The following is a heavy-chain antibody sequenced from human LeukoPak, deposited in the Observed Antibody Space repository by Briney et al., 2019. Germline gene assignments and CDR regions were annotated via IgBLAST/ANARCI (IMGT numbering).Heavy chain of an antibody. Sequence: SETLSLTCAVSGYSISSGYYWGWIRQPPGKGLESIGSIYHSGSTYYNPSLKSRVTISVDTSKNQFSLKLSSVTAADTAVYYCARLGGSYTPTYYYYYYMDVWGKGTTVTISS. CDR1: GYSISSGYY. J-gene: IGHJ6*03. V-gene: IGHV4-38-2*01. D-gene: IGHD4-23*01. CDR2: IYHSGST. CDR3: ARLGGSYTPTYYYYYYMDV.